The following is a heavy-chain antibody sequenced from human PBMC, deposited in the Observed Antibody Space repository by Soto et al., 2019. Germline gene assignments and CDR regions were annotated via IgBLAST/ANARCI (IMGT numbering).Heavy chain of an antibody. V-gene: IGHV1-46*01. CDR2: INPSGGST. J-gene: IGHJ5*02. D-gene: IGHD5-18*01. Sequence: ASVKVSCKASGYTFTSDYMHWVRQAPGQGLEWMGIINPSGGSTSYAQKFQGRVTMTRDTSTSTVYMELSSLRSEDTAVYYCARDPIPGWIQLSEGRWFDPWGQGTLVTVSS. CDR1: GYTFTSDY. CDR3: ARDPIPGWIQLSEGRWFDP.